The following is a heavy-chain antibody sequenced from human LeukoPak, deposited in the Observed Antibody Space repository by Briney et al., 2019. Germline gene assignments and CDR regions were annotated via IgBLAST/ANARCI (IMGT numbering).Heavy chain of an antibody. CDR2: INHSGST. CDR3: ARGPRGYNWFDP. Sequence: SETLSLTCAVYGGSFSGYYWRWIRQPPGKGLEWIGEINHSGSTNYNPSLKSRVTISVDTSKNQFSLKLSSVTAADTAVYYCARGPRGYNWFDPWGQGTLVTVSS. J-gene: IGHJ5*02. V-gene: IGHV4-34*01. D-gene: IGHD3-10*01. CDR1: GGSFSGYY.